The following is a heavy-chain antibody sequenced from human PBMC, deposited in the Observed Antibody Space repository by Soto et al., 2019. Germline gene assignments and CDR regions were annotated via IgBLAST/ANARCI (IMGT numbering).Heavy chain of an antibody. Sequence: QLQLLESGPGLVKASETLSLTCSVSGGSISTSRSYWAWIRQPPGKGLEWLANIFYSGSTFYNPSPAGRGSVSVEPSKNQVPLKLRSVAAADTAVYFCARQPTTGDTDLWFDPWGQGTLVTVSS. D-gene: IGHD2-21*01. V-gene: IGHV4-39*01. J-gene: IGHJ5*02. CDR3: ARQPTTGDTDLWFDP. CDR1: GGSISTSRSY. CDR2: IFYSGST.